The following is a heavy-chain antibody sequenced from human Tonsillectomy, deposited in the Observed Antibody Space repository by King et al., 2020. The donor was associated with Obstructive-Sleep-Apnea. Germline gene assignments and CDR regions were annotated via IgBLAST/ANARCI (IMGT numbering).Heavy chain of an antibody. CDR1: GFTFSSYS. Sequence: VQLVESGGGLVQPGGSLRLSCAASGFTFSSYSMNWVRQAPGKGLEWVTYISSSSRTIYYADFVKGRFTISRDNAKNSRYLRMNRLRAEDTAVYYCARSGADGSVPHYYYGMDVWGQGTTVTVSS. V-gene: IGHV3-48*04. D-gene: IGHD3-10*01. J-gene: IGHJ6*02. CDR3: ARSGADGSVPHYYYGMDV. CDR2: ISSSSRTI.